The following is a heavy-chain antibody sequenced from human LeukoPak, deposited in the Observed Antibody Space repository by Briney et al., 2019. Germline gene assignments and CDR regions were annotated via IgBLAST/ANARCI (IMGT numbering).Heavy chain of an antibody. CDR3: ARDLYYYDSSGYSAFDI. J-gene: IGHJ3*02. Sequence: SETLSLTCTVSGGSISSVCCSWIRQPPGKVLGWIGHIYYNGNTNYKPSLRSRATISVDTSKNQFSLQLSSVTAADTAVYYCARDLYYYDSSGYSAFDIWGQGTMVTVSS. CDR1: GGSISSVC. D-gene: IGHD3-22*01. CDR2: IYYNGNT. V-gene: IGHV4-59*01.